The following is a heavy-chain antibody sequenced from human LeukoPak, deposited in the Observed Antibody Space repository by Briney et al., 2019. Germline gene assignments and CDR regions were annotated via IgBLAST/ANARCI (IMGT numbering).Heavy chain of an antibody. CDR3: AREGYDYYYYYMDV. CDR1: GFTFSTYN. J-gene: IGHJ6*03. CDR2: ISSSSSTI. D-gene: IGHD5-12*01. Sequence: PGGSLRLSCAASGFTFSTYNMNWVRQAPGKGLEWISYISSSSSTIYYADSVKGRFTISRDNAKNSLYLQMNSLRAEDTAVYYCAREGYDYYYYYMDVWGKGTTVTVSS. V-gene: IGHV3-48*01.